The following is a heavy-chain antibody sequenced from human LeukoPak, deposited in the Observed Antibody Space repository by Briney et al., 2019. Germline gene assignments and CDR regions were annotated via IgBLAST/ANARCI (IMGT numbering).Heavy chain of an antibody. D-gene: IGHD3-3*01. CDR3: ARETRFWSGYYTSDY. CDR2: IIPIFRTA. Sequence: ASVKVSCKASGGTFSTYAISWVRQAPGQGLEWMGGIIPIFRTASYAQKFQGRVTMTRDTSTSTVYMELSSLRSEDTAVYYCARETRFWSGYYTSDYWGQGTLVTVSS. J-gene: IGHJ4*02. CDR1: GGTFSTYA. V-gene: IGHV1-69*05.